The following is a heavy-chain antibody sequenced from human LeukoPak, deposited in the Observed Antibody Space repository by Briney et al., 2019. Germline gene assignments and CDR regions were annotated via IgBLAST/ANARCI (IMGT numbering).Heavy chain of an antibody. CDR3: ARGHPNPWLERSYYFDY. J-gene: IGHJ4*02. D-gene: IGHD3-22*01. CDR2: ISTYNGNT. Sequence: ASVKVSCKASGYTFTGYYMHWVRQAPGQGLEWMGWISTYNGNTNYAQKFRGRVTMTTDTSTSTAYMELRSLRSDDTAVYYCARGHPNPWLERSYYFDYWGQGTLVTVSS. V-gene: IGHV1-18*04. CDR1: GYTFTGYY.